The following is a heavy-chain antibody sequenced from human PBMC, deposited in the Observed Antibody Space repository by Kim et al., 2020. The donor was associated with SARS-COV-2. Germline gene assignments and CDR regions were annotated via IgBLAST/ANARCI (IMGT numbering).Heavy chain of an antibody. CDR1: GGSFSGYY. CDR3: ARLSRPTHYHYYYGMDV. CDR2: INHSGST. J-gene: IGHJ6*01. V-gene: IGHV4-34*01. Sequence: SETLSLTCAVYGGSFSGYYWSWIRQPPGKGLEWIGEINHSGSTNYNPSLKSRVTISVDTSKNQFSLKLSSVTAADTAVYYCARLSRPTHYHYYYGMDVWG.